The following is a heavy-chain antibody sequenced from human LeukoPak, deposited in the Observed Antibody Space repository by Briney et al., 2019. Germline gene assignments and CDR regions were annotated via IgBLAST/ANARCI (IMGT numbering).Heavy chain of an antibody. V-gene: IGHV3-30*12. CDR2: IYYDGSNN. J-gene: IGHJ5*02. CDR3: ERDHHPGYHVSLGFNWLGP. D-gene: IGHD3-10*02. CDR1: GFTFNSFG. Sequence: GGSLRLSCAASGFTFNSFGIHSVRQAPGKGLEWVAVIYYDGSNNFYSDSVKGRFTISRDNSKNTVFLQMSSLRAEDTAVYYCERDHHPGYHVSLGFNWLGPWGQGTLVSVSS.